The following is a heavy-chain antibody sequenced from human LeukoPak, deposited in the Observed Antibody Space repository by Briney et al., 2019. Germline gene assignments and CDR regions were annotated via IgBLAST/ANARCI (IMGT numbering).Heavy chain of an antibody. CDR3: AQIRPSTYYDSSGSFDY. CDR1: GGSFTGYY. D-gene: IGHD3-22*01. CDR2: IYHSRST. Sequence: PSETLSLTCAVYGGSFTGYYWSWIRQPPGKGLEWIGYIYHSRSTQYNPSLKSRVTTSVDTSKNQFSLKLSSVTAAGTAVYYCAQIRPSTYYDSSGSFDYWGQGTLVTVSS. V-gene: IGHV4-59*08. J-gene: IGHJ4*02.